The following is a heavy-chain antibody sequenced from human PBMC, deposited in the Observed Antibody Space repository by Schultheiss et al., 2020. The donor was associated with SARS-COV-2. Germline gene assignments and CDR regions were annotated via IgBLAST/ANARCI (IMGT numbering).Heavy chain of an antibody. Sequence: SETLSLTCTVSGGSISSYYWSWIRQPAGKGLEWIGRIYTSGSTNYNPSLKSRVTMSVDTSKNQFSLKLSSVTAADTAVYYCARVGGSSSWTYFDYWGQGTLVTVSS. D-gene: IGHD6-13*01. CDR2: IYTSGST. V-gene: IGHV4-4*07. CDR1: GGSISSYY. CDR3: ARVGGSSSWTYFDY. J-gene: IGHJ4*02.